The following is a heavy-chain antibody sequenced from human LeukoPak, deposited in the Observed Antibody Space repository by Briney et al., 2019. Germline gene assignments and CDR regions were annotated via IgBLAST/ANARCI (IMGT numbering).Heavy chain of an antibody. CDR3: ASLWSAVAGSAAMDV. CDR1: GFTFSSYT. V-gene: IGHV3-30-3*01. D-gene: IGHD6-19*01. Sequence: PGRSLRLSCAASGFTFSSYTMHWVRQAPGKGLEWVAVISYDGSNKYYTDSVKGRFTISRDNSKNTLYLQMNSLRAEDTAVYYCASLWSAVAGSAAMDVWGQGTTVTVSS. CDR2: ISYDGSNK. J-gene: IGHJ6*02.